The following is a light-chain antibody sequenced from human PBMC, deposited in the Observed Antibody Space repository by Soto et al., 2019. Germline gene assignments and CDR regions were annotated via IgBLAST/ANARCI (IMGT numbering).Light chain of an antibody. CDR1: QSVSSSY. J-gene: IGKJ4*01. V-gene: IGKV3-20*01. CDR3: QQYGSSPPVT. Sequence: IVLTQSPGTLSLSHGERATLSCRASQSVSSSYLAWYQQKPGQAPRLLIYGASSRATGIPDRFSGSGSGTDFTLTISRLEPADFAVYYCQQYGSSPPVTFGGGTKVEIK. CDR2: GAS.